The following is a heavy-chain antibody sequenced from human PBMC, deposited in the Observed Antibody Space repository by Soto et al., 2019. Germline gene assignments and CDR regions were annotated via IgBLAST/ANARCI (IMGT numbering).Heavy chain of an antibody. J-gene: IGHJ6*03. CDR1: GYTFTSYG. D-gene: IGHD3-3*01. CDR3: ARDNKVYYDFWSGQNLGYYTDV. V-gene: IGHV1-18*01. CDR2: ISANNGNT. Sequence: ASVKVSCKASGYTFTSYGISWVRQAPGQRLEWMGWISANNGNTNYAQKLQGRVTMTTDTSTSTAYMELRSLRSDDTAVYYCARDNKVYYDFWSGQNLGYYTDVWGKGTTVTVSS.